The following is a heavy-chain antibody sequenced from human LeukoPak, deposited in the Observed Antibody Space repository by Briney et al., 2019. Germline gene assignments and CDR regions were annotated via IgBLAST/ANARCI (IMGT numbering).Heavy chain of an antibody. CDR2: ISGSGGST. V-gene: IGHV3-23*01. Sequence: PGGSPRLSCAASGFTFSSYAMNWVRQAPGKGLEWVSAISGSGGSTYYADSVKGRFTISRDNSKNTLYLQMNGLRAEDTAVYYCAKARDDYGDYPKDYWGQGTLVTVSS. CDR3: AKARDDYGDYPKDY. CDR1: GFTFSSYA. J-gene: IGHJ4*02. D-gene: IGHD4-17*01.